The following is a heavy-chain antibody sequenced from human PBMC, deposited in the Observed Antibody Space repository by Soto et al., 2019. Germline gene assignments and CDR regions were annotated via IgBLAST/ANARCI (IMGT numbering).Heavy chain of an antibody. CDR1: GFTFSNYG. J-gene: IGHJ3*02. D-gene: IGHD2-21*01. V-gene: IGHV3-30*18. CDR2: ISFDGRGQ. CDR3: AKVHCSTTTCYWADAFDI. Sequence: QVQLVESGGGLVKPGGSLRLSCAASGFTFSNYGFHWIRQAPGTGLEWVAVISFDGRGQYFADSVKGRFTISRDNCKNMLYLQMNSMRTEDTAVYYCAKVHCSTTTCYWADAFDIWGQGTVVTVSS.